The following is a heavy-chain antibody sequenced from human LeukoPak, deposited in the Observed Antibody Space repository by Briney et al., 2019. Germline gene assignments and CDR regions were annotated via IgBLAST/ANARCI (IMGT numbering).Heavy chain of an antibody. CDR1: GFTFSSNA. Sequence: GASLRLSCAASGFTFSSNAMSWVRQAPGKGLEWVSGISGSGVSTYYADSVKGRFTISRDISKNTLYLQMNSLRAEDTAVYYCAKDRANFGYWGQGTLVTVSS. V-gene: IGHV3-23*01. J-gene: IGHJ4*02. CDR3: AKDRANFGY. CDR2: ISGSGVST.